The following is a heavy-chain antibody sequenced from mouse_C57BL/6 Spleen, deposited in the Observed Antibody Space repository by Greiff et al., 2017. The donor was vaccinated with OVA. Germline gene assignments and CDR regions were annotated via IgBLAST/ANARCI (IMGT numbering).Heavy chain of an antibody. CDR3: ARVTTVVAKGSFDY. D-gene: IGHD1-1*01. J-gene: IGHJ2*01. Sequence: QVQLQQSGAELVKPGASVKISCKASGYAFSSYWMNWVKQRPGKGLEWIGQIYPGDGDTNYNGKFKGKATLTADKSSSTAYMQLRSLTSEDSAVEFCARVTTVVAKGSFDYWGQGTTLTVSS. V-gene: IGHV1-80*01. CDR1: GYAFSSYW. CDR2: IYPGDGDT.